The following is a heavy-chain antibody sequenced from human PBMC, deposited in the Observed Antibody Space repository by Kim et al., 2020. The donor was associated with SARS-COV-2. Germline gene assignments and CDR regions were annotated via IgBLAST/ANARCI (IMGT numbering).Heavy chain of an antibody. J-gene: IGHJ4*02. Sequence: SETLSLTCTVSGGSISSGSYYWSWIRQPAGKGLEWIGRIYTSGSTNYNPSLKSRVTISVDTSKNQFSLKLSSVTAADTAVYYCAIQKRVQFRGVGLHYWGQGTLVTVSS. CDR1: GGSISSGSYY. D-gene: IGHD3-10*01. CDR3: AIQKRVQFRGVGLHY. V-gene: IGHV4-61*02. CDR2: IYTSGST.